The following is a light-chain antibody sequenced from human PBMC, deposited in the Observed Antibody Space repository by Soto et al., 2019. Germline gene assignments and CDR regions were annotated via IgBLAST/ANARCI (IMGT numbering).Light chain of an antibody. CDR1: QSVLSTSNNKNY. Sequence: DIVMTQSPDSVAVSLGERATINCKSSQSVLSTSNNKNYLAWYQQNPGQPPRLLIYWASTRESGVPDRFSGSGSGTDFTLTITSLQVEDVAVYYCQQYLSNPLTFGGGTTVQIK. CDR2: WAS. CDR3: QQYLSNPLT. V-gene: IGKV4-1*01. J-gene: IGKJ4*01.